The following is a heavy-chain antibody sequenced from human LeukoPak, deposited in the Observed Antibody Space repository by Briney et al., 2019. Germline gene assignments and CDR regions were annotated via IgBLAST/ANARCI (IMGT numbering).Heavy chain of an antibody. CDR2: IYSGGNT. Sequence: PGGSLRLSCAASGFTVSSNYMTWVRQAPGKGLEWVSVIYSGGNTYYADSVKGRFTISRDNSKNTLFLQMNSLRAEDTAVYYCARAPKVATIETTGYYYYMDVWGKGTTVTVSS. CDR3: ARAPKVATIETTGYYYYMDV. CDR1: GFTVSSNY. V-gene: IGHV3-66*01. J-gene: IGHJ6*03. D-gene: IGHD5-12*01.